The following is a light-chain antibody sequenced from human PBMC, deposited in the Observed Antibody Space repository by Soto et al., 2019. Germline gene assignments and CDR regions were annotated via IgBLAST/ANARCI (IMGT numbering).Light chain of an antibody. CDR2: GAS. V-gene: IGKV3-20*01. J-gene: IGKJ4*01. CDR1: QSVSSSY. Sequence: EIVLTQSPGTLSLSPGERATLSCRASQSVSSSYLAWYQQKPGQAPRLLIYGASSRATGIPDRFSGSGSGTDLTLTTSTLEPAEFAVYYCQQYGSSPRTFGGGTKVEIK. CDR3: QQYGSSPRT.